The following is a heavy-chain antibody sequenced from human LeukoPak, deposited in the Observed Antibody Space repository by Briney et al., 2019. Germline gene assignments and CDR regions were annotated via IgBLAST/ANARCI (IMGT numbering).Heavy chain of an antibody. CDR2: ISAYNGNT. D-gene: IGHD6-19*01. J-gene: IGHJ3*02. V-gene: IGHV1-18*01. CDR1: GYTFTSYG. CDR3: ARDDVAGIAVAGTAFDI. Sequence: ASVKVSCKASGYTFTSYGISWVRQAPGQGLEWMGWISAYNGNTNYAQKLQGRVTMTTDTSTSTAYMELRSLRSDDTAVYHCARDDVAGIAVAGTAFDIWGQGTMVTVSS.